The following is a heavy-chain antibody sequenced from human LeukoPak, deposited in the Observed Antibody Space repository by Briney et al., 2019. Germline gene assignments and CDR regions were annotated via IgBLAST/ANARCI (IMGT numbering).Heavy chain of an antibody. Sequence: GGSLRLSCAASGFTFRNSWMTWVRQAPGKGLEWVANIRPDGGQEQYADSLEGRITISRDNVRNSLFLQLNSLRTEDTAVCFCATSSDWAFDHWGQGTLVTVPS. J-gene: IGHJ4*02. D-gene: IGHD6-19*01. CDR1: GFTFRNSW. CDR2: IRPDGGQE. V-gene: IGHV3-7*01. CDR3: ATSSDWAFDH.